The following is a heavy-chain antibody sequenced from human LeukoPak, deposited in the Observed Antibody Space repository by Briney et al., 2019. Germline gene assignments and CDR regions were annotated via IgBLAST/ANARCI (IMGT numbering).Heavy chain of an antibody. CDR2: INSSGGRT. J-gene: IGHJ4*02. Sequence: ASVKVSCKASGYTLTSYYMHWVRQAPGQGPEWMGVINSSGGRTTSYAQKIQGRVTMTKDTSMSTVNMEQSSLRSEDTAVYYCARGTLRYFDFWGQGTLVTVSS. CDR1: GYTLTSYY. D-gene: IGHD3-9*01. V-gene: IGHV1-46*01. CDR3: ARGTLRYFDF.